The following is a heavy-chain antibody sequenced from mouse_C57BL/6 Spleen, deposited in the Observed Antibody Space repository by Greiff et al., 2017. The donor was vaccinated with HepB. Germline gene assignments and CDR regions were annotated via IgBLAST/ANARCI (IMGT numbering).Heavy chain of an antibody. CDR3: ARPRDSWFAY. Sequence: VQLQQSGGGLVKPGGSLKLSCAASGFTFSDYGMHWVRQAPEKGLEWVAYISSGSSTIYYADTVKGRFTISRDNAKNTLFLQMTSLRSEDTAMYYCARPRDSWFAYWGQGTLVTVSA. CDR1: GFTFSDYG. D-gene: IGHD2-13*01. CDR2: ISSGSSTI. V-gene: IGHV5-17*01. J-gene: IGHJ3*01.